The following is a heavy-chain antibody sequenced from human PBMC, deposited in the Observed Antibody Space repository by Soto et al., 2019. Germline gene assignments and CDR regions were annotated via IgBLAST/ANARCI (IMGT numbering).Heavy chain of an antibody. Sequence: GGSLRLSXAASGFTFSNFWMDWVRQAPGRGLEWVANINPDGSAKQYVDSVKGRFTISRDNAKNSLYLQMSSLTAEDSALYYCSRSLDSWGQGTRVTVSS. CDR1: GFTFSNFW. CDR3: SRSLDS. V-gene: IGHV3-7*01. CDR2: INPDGSAK. J-gene: IGHJ4*02.